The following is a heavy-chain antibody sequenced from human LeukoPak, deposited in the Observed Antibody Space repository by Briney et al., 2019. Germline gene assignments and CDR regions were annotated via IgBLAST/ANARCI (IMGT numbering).Heavy chain of an antibody. J-gene: IGHJ4*02. Sequence: SETLSLTCTVSGGSICIYYWSWIRQPPGKGLEWIGYIYYSGSTNYNPSLKSRVTISVDTSKNQFSLKLSSETAADTAVHYCARLGDSSSSIRWGQGTLVTVSS. V-gene: IGHV4-59*08. D-gene: IGHD6-6*01. CDR3: ARLGDSSSSIR. CDR2: IYYSGST. CDR1: GGSICIYY.